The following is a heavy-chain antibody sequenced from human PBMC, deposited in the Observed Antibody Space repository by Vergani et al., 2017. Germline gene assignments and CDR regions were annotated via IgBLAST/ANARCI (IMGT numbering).Heavy chain of an antibody. V-gene: IGHV3-30*18. CDR2: ISYDGSYK. CDR3: AKSASYYDSSGYYYFDY. Sequence: QVQLVESGGGVVQRGGSLRLSCATSGFIFSSYGIHWVRQAPGKGLEWVAVISYDGSYKYYADSVKGRFTISRDNPKNTLYLQMNSLRAEDTAVYYCAKSASYYDSSGYYYFDYWGQGTLVTVSS. J-gene: IGHJ4*02. D-gene: IGHD3-22*01. CDR1: GFIFSSYG.